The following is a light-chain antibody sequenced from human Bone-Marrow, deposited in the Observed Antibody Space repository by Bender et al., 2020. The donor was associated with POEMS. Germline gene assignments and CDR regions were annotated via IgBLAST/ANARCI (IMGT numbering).Light chain of an antibody. Sequence: QSALTQPASVSGSLGQSVTISCTGTSSDVGAYNFVSWYQQHPGKVPKLMIFEVSERPSGVPDRFSGSKSGNTASLTVSGLQAEDEATYYCASYAGGNVVFGTGTKVTVL. CDR1: SSDVGAYNF. CDR2: EVS. V-gene: IGLV2-8*01. J-gene: IGLJ1*01. CDR3: ASYAGGNVV.